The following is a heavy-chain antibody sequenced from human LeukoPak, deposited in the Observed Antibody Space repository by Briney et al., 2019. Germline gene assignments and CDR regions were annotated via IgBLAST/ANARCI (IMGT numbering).Heavy chain of an antibody. Sequence: GALRLSCAASGFTFSNYDMHWVRQAPGKGLEWVSAISSSSSYIYYADSIKGRFTIYRDNAENSLYLQMNSLRAVDTAVYFCARGEEKATITALDSWGQGTLVTVSS. CDR3: ARGEEKATITALDS. D-gene: IGHD5-24*01. CDR1: GFTFSNYD. J-gene: IGHJ4*02. V-gene: IGHV3-21*01. CDR2: ISSSSSYI.